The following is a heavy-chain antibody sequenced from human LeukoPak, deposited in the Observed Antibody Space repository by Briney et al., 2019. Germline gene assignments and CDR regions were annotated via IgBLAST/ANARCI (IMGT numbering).Heavy chain of an antibody. Sequence: SETLSLTCAVYGGSFSSYYWGWIRQPPGKGLEWIGSIYYSGSTYYNPSLKSRVTISVDTSKNQFSLKLSSVTAADTAEYYCARGNRDYLYFDYWGQGTLVTVSS. V-gene: IGHV4-39*07. CDR2: IYYSGST. CDR3: ARGNRDYLYFDY. J-gene: IGHJ4*02. D-gene: IGHD4-17*01. CDR1: GGSFSSYY.